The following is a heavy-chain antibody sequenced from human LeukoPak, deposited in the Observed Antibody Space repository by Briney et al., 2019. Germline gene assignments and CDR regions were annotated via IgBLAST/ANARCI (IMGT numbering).Heavy chain of an antibody. CDR3: AREIAAAGTADY. V-gene: IGHV4-4*07. CDR2: IYTSGST. Sequence: SETLSLTCTVSGGSISSYYWSWIRQPAGKGLEWIGRIYTSGSTNYNSSLKSRVTMSVDTSKNQFSLKLSSVTAADTAVYYCAREIAAAGTADYWGQGTLVTVSS. J-gene: IGHJ4*02. D-gene: IGHD6-13*01. CDR1: GGSISSYY.